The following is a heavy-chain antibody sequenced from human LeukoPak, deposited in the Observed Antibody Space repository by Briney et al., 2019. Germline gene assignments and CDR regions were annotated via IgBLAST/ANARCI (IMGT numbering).Heavy chain of an antibody. CDR3: ARARDSSWDY. Sequence: GGSPRLSCAASGFTFSSYWMSWVRQAPGKGLEWVANIKDDGSEKYYVDSVKGRFTISRDDAKNSLYLQMNSLRAEDTAVYYCARARDSSWDYWGQGTLVTVSS. D-gene: IGHD6-13*01. V-gene: IGHV3-7*03. CDR1: GFTFSSYW. CDR2: IKDDGSEK. J-gene: IGHJ4*02.